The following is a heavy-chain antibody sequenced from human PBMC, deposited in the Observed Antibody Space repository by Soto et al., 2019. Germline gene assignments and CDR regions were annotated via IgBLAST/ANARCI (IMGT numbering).Heavy chain of an antibody. J-gene: IGHJ6*02. CDR1: GFTFSRYW. CDR3: ARDQGSSWYGSLYYYYGMDV. CDR2: ISGDGTST. D-gene: IGHD6-13*01. Sequence: GGSLRLSCAASGFTFSRYWMFWVRQAPGKGLVWVSRISGDGTSTSYADSVKGRFTLSRDNAKNTLYLQMNSLRAEDTAVYYCARDQGSSWYGSLYYYYGMDVWGQGTTVTVSS. V-gene: IGHV3-74*01.